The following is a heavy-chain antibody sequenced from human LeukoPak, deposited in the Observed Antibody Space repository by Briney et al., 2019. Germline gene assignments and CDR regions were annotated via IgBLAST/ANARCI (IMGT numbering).Heavy chain of an antibody. CDR1: GYTFTSYY. CDR3: ARDPSPDSSGFRAEYFQH. V-gene: IGHV1-46*01. Sequence: ASVKVSCKASGYTFTSYYMHWVRQAPGQGLEWMGIINPSGGSTSYAQKFQGRVTMTRDTSTSTVHMELSSLRSEGTAVYYCARDPSPDSSGFRAEYFQHWGQGTLVTVSS. D-gene: IGHD3-22*01. CDR2: INPSGGST. J-gene: IGHJ1*01.